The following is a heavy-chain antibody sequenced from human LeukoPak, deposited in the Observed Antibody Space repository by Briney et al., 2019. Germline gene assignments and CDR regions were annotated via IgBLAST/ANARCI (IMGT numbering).Heavy chain of an antibody. CDR2: MNPNSGNT. V-gene: IGHV1-8*02. CDR1: GYTFTGYY. CDR3: AKRRYCSSTSCRNRGPYYYYGMDV. J-gene: IGHJ6*02. D-gene: IGHD2-2*01. Sequence: GASVKVSCKASGYTFTGYYMHWARQATGQGLEWMGWMNPNSGNTGYAQKFQGRVTMTRNTSISTAYMELSSLRSEDTAVYYCAKRRYCSSTSCRNRGPYYYYGMDVWGQGTTVTVSS.